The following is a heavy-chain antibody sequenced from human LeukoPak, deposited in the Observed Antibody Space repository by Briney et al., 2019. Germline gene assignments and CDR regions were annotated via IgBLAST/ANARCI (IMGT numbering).Heavy chain of an antibody. J-gene: IGHJ4*02. D-gene: IGHD3-9*01. Sequence: GGSLRLSCAASGFTFSSYSMNWVRQAPGKGLEWVSSISSSSSYIYYADSVEGRFTISRDNAKNSLYLQMNSLRAEDTAVYYCARSAPRGRYFDWLLSEFDYWGQGTLVTVSS. V-gene: IGHV3-21*01. CDR2: ISSSSSYI. CDR3: ARSAPRGRYFDWLLSEFDY. CDR1: GFTFSSYS.